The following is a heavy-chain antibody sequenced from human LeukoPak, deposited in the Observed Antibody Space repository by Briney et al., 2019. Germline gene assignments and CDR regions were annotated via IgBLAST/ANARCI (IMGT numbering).Heavy chain of an antibody. D-gene: IGHD3-10*01. J-gene: IGHJ6*03. CDR3: ARVTTMVRGVIITSYYYYMDV. CDR2: ISWNSGSI. Sequence: PGGSLRLSCAASGFTFDDYAMHWVRHAPGKGLEWVSGISWNSGSIGYADSVKGRFTISRDNAKNSLYLQMNSLRAEDTAVYYCARVTTMVRGVIITSYYYYMDVWGKGTTGTISS. V-gene: IGHV3-9*01. CDR1: GFTFDDYA.